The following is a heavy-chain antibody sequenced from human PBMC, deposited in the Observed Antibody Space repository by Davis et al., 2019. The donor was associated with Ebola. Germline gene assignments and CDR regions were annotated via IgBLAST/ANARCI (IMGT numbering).Heavy chain of an antibody. Sequence: PSETLSLTCTVSGGPVSGYFWSWFRQPAAKGLAWIGRIYYSGTTNYNPSLRSRVTMSVDTSENEFSLKLTSVTAADTAVYYCARGYYYYGMDVWGQGTTVTVYS. CDR2: IYYSGTT. CDR3: ARGYYYYGMDV. J-gene: IGHJ6*02. V-gene: IGHV4-4*07. CDR1: GGPVSGYF.